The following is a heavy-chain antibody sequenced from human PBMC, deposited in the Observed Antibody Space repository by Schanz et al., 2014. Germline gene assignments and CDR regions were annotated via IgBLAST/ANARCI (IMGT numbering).Heavy chain of an antibody. V-gene: IGHV3-23*04. CDR1: GFGFSSYS. Sequence: EVHVVESGGGLVQPGGSLRLSCAASGFGFSSYSMNWVRQARGKGLEWVSAMNESHSTIYYADSVRGRFTISRDNAENTLYLQMNSLRPEDTAVYYCAKYRGYYRVSGSYRELEYWGQGTMVTVSS. D-gene: IGHD3-10*01. J-gene: IGHJ4*03. CDR3: AKYRGYYRVSGSYRELEY. CDR2: MNESHSTI.